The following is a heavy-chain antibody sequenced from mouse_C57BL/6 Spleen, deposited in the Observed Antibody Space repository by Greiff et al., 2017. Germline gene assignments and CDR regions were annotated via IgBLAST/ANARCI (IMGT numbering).Heavy chain of an antibody. Sequence: VQLQQPGAELVKPGASVKLSCKASGYTFTSYWMQWVKQRPGQGLEWIGEIDPSDSYTNYNQTFKGKATLTVDTSSSTAYMQLSSLTSEDSTVYCGARAQTPRFDYWGQGTTLTVSS. CDR2: IDPSDSYT. J-gene: IGHJ2*01. D-gene: IGHD6-1*01. CDR1: GYTFTSYW. CDR3: ARAQTPRFDY. V-gene: IGHV1-50*01.